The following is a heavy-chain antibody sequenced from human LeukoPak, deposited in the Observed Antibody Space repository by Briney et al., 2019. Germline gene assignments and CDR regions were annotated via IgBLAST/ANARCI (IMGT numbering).Heavy chain of an antibody. CDR3: ARGGLVPGDY. CDR1: GGTFSSYA. J-gene: IGHJ4*02. V-gene: IGHV1-18*01. D-gene: IGHD6-19*01. Sequence: ASVKVSCKASGGTFSSYAISWVRQAPGQGLEWMGWISGYNGNTNYVQKFQGRVTMTADTSTNTAYMELRSLRSDDTAVYYCARGGLVPGDYWGRGTLVTVSS. CDR2: ISGYNGNT.